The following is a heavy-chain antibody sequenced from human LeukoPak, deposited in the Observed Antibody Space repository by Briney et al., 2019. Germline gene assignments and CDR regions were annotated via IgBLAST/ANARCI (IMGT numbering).Heavy chain of an antibody. D-gene: IGHD3-22*01. CDR3: ARPMNEYDSSGFFHY. CDR1: GFTFSSYA. Sequence: GGSLRLSCAASGFTFSSYAMSWVRQAPGKGLEWVSAISGSGGSTYYADSVKGRFTISRDNSKNTLYLQMNSLRVEDTAVYYCARPMNEYDSSGFFHYWGQGTLATVSS. J-gene: IGHJ4*02. CDR2: ISGSGGST. V-gene: IGHV3-23*01.